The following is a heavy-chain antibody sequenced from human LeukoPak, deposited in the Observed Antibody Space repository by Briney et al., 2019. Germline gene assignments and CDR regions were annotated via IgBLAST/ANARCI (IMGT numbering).Heavy chain of an antibody. V-gene: IGHV1-2*02. CDR2: INPNSGGT. Sequence: GRSLRLSCAASGFTFSSYAMHWVRQAPGKGLEWMAWINPNSGGTYYAQNFHDRITLTRDTSISTAYMELSRLRSDDTAIYYCARANALYCSSTSCLFDYWGQGTLVTVSS. CDR3: ARANALYCSSTSCLFDY. CDR1: GFTFSSYA. D-gene: IGHD2-2*01. J-gene: IGHJ4*02.